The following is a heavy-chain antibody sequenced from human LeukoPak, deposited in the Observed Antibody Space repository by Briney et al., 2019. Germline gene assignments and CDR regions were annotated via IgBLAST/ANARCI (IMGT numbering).Heavy chain of an antibody. CDR1: GGSFSGYY. V-gene: IGHV4-34*01. J-gene: IGHJ3*02. CDR2: INHSGST. CDR3: ARGPRAFDI. Sequence: SETLSLTCAVYGGSFSGYYWSWIRQPPGKGLEWIGEINHSGSTNYNPSLKSRVTISVDTSKNQFSLKLSSVTAADTAVYYCARGPRAFDIWGQGTVVTVSS.